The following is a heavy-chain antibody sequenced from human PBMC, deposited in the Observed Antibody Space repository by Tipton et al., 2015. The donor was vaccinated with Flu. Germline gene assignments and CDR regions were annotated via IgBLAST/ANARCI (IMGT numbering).Heavy chain of an antibody. Sequence: TLSLTCTVSGGSISSYYWSWIRQPPGKGLEWIGYIYYSGSTNYNPSLKSRVTISVDTSKNQFSLKLSSVTAADTAMYYCARLSLYCSSTSCYYYFDYWGQGTLVTVSS. CDR3: ARLSLYCSSTSCYYYFDY. D-gene: IGHD2-2*01. CDR2: IYYSGST. CDR1: GGSISSYY. J-gene: IGHJ4*02. V-gene: IGHV4-59*07.